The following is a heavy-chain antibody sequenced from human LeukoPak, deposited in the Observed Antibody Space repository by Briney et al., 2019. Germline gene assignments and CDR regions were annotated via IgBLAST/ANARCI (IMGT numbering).Heavy chain of an antibody. V-gene: IGHV3-53*04. Sequence: PGGSLRLSCAASGFTFSANYMSWVRQAPGRGLEWVSVIYSGGSTYYADSVKGRFTISRHDSKNTLYLQMNSLSAEDTAVYYCARDIDAFDIWGQGTVVTVSS. CDR1: GFTFSANY. CDR3: ARDIDAFDI. CDR2: IYSGGST. J-gene: IGHJ3*02.